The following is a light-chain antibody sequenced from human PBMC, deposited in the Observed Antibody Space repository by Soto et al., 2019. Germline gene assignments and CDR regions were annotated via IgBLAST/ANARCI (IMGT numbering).Light chain of an antibody. V-gene: IGLV2-14*03. CDR3: SSFTDTGTVM. CDR1: SSDVGAQHS. CDR2: DVS. J-gene: IGLJ3*02. Sequence: QSALTQPTSVSGSPGQSFTIPCTGSSSDVGAQHSVSWYQQHPGKAPKLIIFDVSNRPSGVSNRFSGSKSGNTASLTISGLQPEDEADYYCSSFTDTGTVMFGGGTKLTVL.